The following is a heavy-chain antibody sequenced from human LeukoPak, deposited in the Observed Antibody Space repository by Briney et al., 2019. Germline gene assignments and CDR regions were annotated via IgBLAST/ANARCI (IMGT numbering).Heavy chain of an antibody. Sequence: ASVKVSCKASGNTFTAYYIHWVRQAPGQGLEWMGRINPNSGGTDYAQNSRGRVTLTRDTSISTAYMDLTRLRSDDTAVYYCASDQAGSVNSFDPWGQGTLVTVSS. J-gene: IGHJ5*02. CDR3: ASDQAGSVNSFDP. CDR1: GNTFTAYY. V-gene: IGHV1-2*06. CDR2: INPNSGGT.